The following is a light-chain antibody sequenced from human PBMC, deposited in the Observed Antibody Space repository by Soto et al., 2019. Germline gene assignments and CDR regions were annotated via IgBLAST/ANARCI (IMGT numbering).Light chain of an antibody. CDR2: EVT. V-gene: IGLV2-14*01. Sequence: QSVLTQPASVSGSPGQSITISCIGTRTDIGGYNFVSWFQRHPGKAPKLIIFEVTNRPSGVSNRFSGSKSGNTASLTISGLQPADEANYYCSSYTSTNPYVFGSGTKVTVL. CDR3: SSYTSTNPYV. J-gene: IGLJ1*01. CDR1: RTDIGGYNF.